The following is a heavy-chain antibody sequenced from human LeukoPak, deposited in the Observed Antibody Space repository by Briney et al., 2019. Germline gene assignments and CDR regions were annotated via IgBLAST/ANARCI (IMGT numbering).Heavy chain of an antibody. Sequence: SETLSLTCTVSGGSISSDSYYWGWIRQPPGKGLEWIGSIYYSGSTYYNPSLKSRVTISVDTSKNQFSLKLSSVTAADTAVYYCASPRSGSYQPFDYWSQGTLVSVSS. CDR1: GGSISSDSYY. CDR2: IYYSGST. V-gene: IGHV4-39*01. D-gene: IGHD1-26*01. CDR3: ASPRSGSYQPFDY. J-gene: IGHJ4*02.